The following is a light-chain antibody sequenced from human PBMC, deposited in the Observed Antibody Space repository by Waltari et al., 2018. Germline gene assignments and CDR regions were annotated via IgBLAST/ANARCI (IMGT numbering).Light chain of an antibody. Sequence: EIVLKQSPATLSLSPGDRATLSCRASQSISSYLAWYQQKTGQAPRLLIYDASTRATSIPARFSGSGSVTACTLTVSSLEPVDFAIYYCQQRSKSFTFGPGTKVDMK. CDR2: DAS. J-gene: IGKJ3*01. V-gene: IGKV3-11*01. CDR1: QSISSY. CDR3: QQRSKSFT.